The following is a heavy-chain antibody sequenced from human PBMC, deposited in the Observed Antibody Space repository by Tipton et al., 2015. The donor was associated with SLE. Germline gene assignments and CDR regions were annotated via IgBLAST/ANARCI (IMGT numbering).Heavy chain of an antibody. CDR2: IYYSGST. Sequence: LACTVSGGSISSSSYYWGWIRQPPGKGLEWIGSIYYSGSTYYNPSLKSRVTISVDTSKNQFSLKLSSVTAADTAVYYCATPAHVAVRYWGQGTLVTVSS. J-gene: IGHJ4*02. V-gene: IGHV4-39*01. CDR3: ATPAHVAVRY. CDR1: GGSISSSSYY. D-gene: IGHD2-15*01.